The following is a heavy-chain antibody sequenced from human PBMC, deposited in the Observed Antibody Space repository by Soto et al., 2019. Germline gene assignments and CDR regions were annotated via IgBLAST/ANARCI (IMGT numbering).Heavy chain of an antibody. Sequence: ASVKVSCEASGYTSTGHYMHWVRQAPGQGLEWLGWINANGGGTNYEQKFQGWVTMTRDPSIGAAYMELSRQRSDDTDVYYCAGDRCGSGSTYCDYWGQGTLVTVSS. J-gene: IGHJ4*02. CDR1: GYTSTGHY. V-gene: IGHV1-2*04. CDR3: AGDRCGSGSTYCDY. D-gene: IGHD3-10*01. CDR2: INANGGGT.